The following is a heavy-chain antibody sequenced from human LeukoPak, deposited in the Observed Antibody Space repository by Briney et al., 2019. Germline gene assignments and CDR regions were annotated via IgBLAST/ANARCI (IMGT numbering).Heavy chain of an antibody. Sequence: SETLSLTCAVYGGSFSGYYWGWVRQPRGGGRGWLVEINLGGSTNYNPPRKGRVTISVDTSKNQFSLKLSSVTAADTAVYYCARRSYGAKLRAFDIWGQGTMVTVSS. CDR2: INLGGST. CDR3: ARRSYGAKLRAFDI. D-gene: IGHD2-15*01. J-gene: IGHJ3*02. CDR1: GGSFSGYY. V-gene: IGHV4-34*01.